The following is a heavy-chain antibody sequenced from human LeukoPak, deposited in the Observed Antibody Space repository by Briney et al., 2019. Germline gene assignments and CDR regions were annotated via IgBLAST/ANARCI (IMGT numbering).Heavy chain of an antibody. Sequence: PGGSLRLSCAASGFTFSSYAMSWVRQAPGKGLEWVSAISGSGGSIYYADSVKGRFTISRDNSKNTLYLQMNSLRAEDTAVYYCAKDRPKFSGSYYEIDYWGQGTLVTVSS. D-gene: IGHD1-26*01. CDR3: AKDRPKFSGSYYEIDY. CDR2: ISGSGGSI. V-gene: IGHV3-23*01. CDR1: GFTFSSYA. J-gene: IGHJ4*02.